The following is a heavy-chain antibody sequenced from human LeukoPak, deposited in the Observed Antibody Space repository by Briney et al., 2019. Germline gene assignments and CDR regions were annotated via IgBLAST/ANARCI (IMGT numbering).Heavy chain of an antibody. CDR1: GFTFSSYA. CDR2: ISYDGSNK. V-gene: IGHV3-30-3*01. CDR3: AKGRRYSSGGVNWFDP. J-gene: IGHJ5*02. D-gene: IGHD6-19*01. Sequence: GSLRLSCAASGFTFSSYAMHWVRQAPGKGLEWVAVISYDGSNKYYADSVKGRFTISRDNSKNTLYLQMNSLRAEDTAVYYCAKGRRYSSGGVNWFDPWGQGTLVTVSS.